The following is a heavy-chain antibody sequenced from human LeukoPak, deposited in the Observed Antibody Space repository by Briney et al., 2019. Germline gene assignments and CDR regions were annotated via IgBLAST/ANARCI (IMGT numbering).Heavy chain of an antibody. CDR1: GFTFSSYS. CDR3: ARDVALSTYHFDSSGLLDY. J-gene: IGHJ4*02. V-gene: IGHV3-21*01. D-gene: IGHD3-22*01. CDR2: ISSSSSYI. Sequence: GGSLRLSCAASGFTFSSYSMNWVRQAPGKGLEWVPSISSSSSYIYYADSVKGRFTISRDNARNSLYLQMSSLRVGDTAVYYCARDVALSTYHFDSSGLLDYWGQGTLVTVSS.